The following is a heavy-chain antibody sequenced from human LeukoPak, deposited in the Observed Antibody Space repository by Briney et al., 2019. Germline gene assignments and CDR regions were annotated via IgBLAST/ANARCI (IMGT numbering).Heavy chain of an antibody. D-gene: IGHD5-24*01. V-gene: IGHV4-59*01. CDR3: ARTSRDGYSYDAFDI. CDR1: GGSFSGYY. Sequence: SETLSLTCAVYGGSFSGYYWSWIRQPPGKGLEWIGYIYYSGSTNYNPSLKSRVTISVDTSKNQFSLKLSSVTAADTAVYYCARTSRDGYSYDAFDIWGQGTMVTVSS. CDR2: IYYSGST. J-gene: IGHJ3*02.